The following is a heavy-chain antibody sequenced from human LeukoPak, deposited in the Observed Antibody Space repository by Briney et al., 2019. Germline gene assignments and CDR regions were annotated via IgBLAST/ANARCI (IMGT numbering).Heavy chain of an antibody. J-gene: IGHJ3*02. Sequence: PGGSLRLSCAASGFTFSSYGMHWVRQAPGEGLEWVAFIRYDGSNKCSADSVKGRFTISRDNSKNTLYLQMNTLRAEDTAVYYCAKASEIEAAGPPDAFDIWGQGTMVTVSS. CDR2: IRYDGSNK. CDR3: AKASEIEAAGPPDAFDI. V-gene: IGHV3-30*02. CDR1: GFTFSSYG. D-gene: IGHD6-13*01.